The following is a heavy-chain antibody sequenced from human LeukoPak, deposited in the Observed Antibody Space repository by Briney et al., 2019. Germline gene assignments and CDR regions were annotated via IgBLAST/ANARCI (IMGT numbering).Heavy chain of an antibody. D-gene: IGHD6-19*01. J-gene: IGHJ4*02. CDR3: ARDATYSSGPFPGY. CDR1: GFTFSDYY. CDR2: ISSSGSTI. V-gene: IGHV3-11*04. Sequence: GGSLRLSCAASGFTFSDYYMSWIRQDPGKGLGWVSYISSSGSTIYYADSVKGRFTISRDNAKNSLYLQMNSLRAEDTAVYYCARDATYSSGPFPGYWGQGTLVTVSS.